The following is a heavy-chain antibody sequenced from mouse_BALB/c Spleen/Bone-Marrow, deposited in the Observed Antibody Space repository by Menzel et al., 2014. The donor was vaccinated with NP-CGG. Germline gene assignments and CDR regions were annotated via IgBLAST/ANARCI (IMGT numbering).Heavy chain of an antibody. CDR3: TRGGNWEDFDY. CDR1: GFTFSSFG. V-gene: IGHV5-17*02. CDR2: ISSGSSPI. D-gene: IGHD4-1*01. Sequence: EVKVEESGGGLVQPGGSRKLSCAASGFTFSSFGMHWVRQAPEKGLEWVAYISSGSSPIFYADTEKGRFTISRDNPKNTLFLQMTSLRSEDTAIYYCTRGGNWEDFDYWGQGTTLTVSS. J-gene: IGHJ2*01.